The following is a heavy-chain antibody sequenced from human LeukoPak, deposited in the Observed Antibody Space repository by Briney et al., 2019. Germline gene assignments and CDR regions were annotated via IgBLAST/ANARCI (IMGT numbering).Heavy chain of an antibody. J-gene: IGHJ6*03. D-gene: IGHD1-26*01. Sequence: ASVKVSCKASGYTFTGYYMHWVRQAPGQGLEWMGWINPNSGGTNYAQKFQGRATMTRDTSISTAYMELSRLRSDDTAVYYCARDGLSGSYQGFMDVWGKGTTVTVSS. CDR2: INPNSGGT. CDR3: ARDGLSGSYQGFMDV. CDR1: GYTFTGYY. V-gene: IGHV1-2*02.